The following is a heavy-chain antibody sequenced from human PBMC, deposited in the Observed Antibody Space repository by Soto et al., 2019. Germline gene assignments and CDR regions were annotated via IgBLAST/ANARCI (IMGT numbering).Heavy chain of an antibody. J-gene: IGHJ5*02. V-gene: IGHV4-59*01. CDR2: IHHSGST. Sequence: SETLSLTCTVSAGSISTYFWSWIRQPPGKGLEWIGYIHHSGSTYYNPSLKSRVTISVDTSKNQFSLKLNSVTAADTAVYYCARESAGSGKNNWFDPWAREPWSPSP. CDR1: AGSISTYF. CDR3: ARESAGSGKNNWFDP. D-gene: IGHD3-10*01.